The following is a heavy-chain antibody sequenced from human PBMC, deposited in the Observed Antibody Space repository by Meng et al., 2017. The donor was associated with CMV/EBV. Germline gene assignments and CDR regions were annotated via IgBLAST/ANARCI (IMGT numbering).Heavy chain of an antibody. J-gene: IGHJ3*02. V-gene: IGHV5-51*01. CDR2: SYPGDADT. CDR3: ARSRFDGSGSYYFKDAFDI. D-gene: IGHD3-10*01. CDR1: FTRYW. Sequence: FTRYWIGWVSQMAGKGLEWMGISYPGDADTRYSPAFQGQVTSSADKSISTAYLQWSSLKASDTAMYYCARSRFDGSGSYYFKDAFDIWGQGTMVTVSS.